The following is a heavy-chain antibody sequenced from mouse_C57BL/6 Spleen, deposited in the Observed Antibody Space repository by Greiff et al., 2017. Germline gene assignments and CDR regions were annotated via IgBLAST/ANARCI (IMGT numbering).Heavy chain of an antibody. V-gene: IGHV1-82*01. CDR1: GYAFRSSW. J-gene: IGHJ2*01. Sequence: VQLQPSGPELVQPGASVQISCKASGYAFRSSWMPWVKQRPGQGLEWIGRVYPGDGDTNYNGKFKGKTTLTADQSSSTAYMQLSSLTSEDAAVYFCARREGYYFDYGGQGTTLTVSS. CDR2: VYPGDGDT. CDR3: ARREGYYFDY.